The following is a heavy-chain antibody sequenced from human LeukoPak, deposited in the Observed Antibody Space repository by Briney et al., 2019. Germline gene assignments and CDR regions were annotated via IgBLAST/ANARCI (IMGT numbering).Heavy chain of an antibody. CDR3: ARVDDTSGYFYKFNY. CDR1: GGSISNYY. CDR2: IHYSGNT. Sequence: SETLSLTCSVSGGSISNYYWSWIRQPPGKGLEWIAYIHYSGNTNYNPSLKSRVTISVDTSKNQFSLKLASVTAADTAVYYCARVDDTSGYFYKFNYWGQGTLVTVSS. D-gene: IGHD3-22*01. J-gene: IGHJ4*02. V-gene: IGHV4-59*01.